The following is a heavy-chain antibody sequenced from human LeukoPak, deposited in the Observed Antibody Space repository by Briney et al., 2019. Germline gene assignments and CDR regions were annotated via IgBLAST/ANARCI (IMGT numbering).Heavy chain of an antibody. V-gene: IGHV1-8*02. CDR2: MNPNSGNT. CDR3: ARGLGSGSLGYYYYMDV. CDR1: GYTFTSYG. Sequence: ASVKVSCKASGYTFTSYGINWVRQATGQGLEWMGWMNPNSGNTGYAQKFQGRVTMTRNTSISTAYMELSSLRSEDTAVYYCARGLGSGSLGYYYYMDVWGKGTTVTISS. J-gene: IGHJ6*03. D-gene: IGHD3-10*01.